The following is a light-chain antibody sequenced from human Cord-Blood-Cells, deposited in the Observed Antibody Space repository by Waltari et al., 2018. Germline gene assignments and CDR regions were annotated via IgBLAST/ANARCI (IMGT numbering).Light chain of an antibody. CDR3: MQAIQTPRT. CDR2: LGS. CDR1: ESLMHSNGYKY. V-gene: IGKV2-28*01. J-gene: IGKJ1*01. Sequence: DNVMTQSPLSLPVTPDEPASISCRSSESLMHSNGYKYLDWYLQKPGQSPQLLIYLGSTRASGVPDRFSGSGSGTDFTLKISRVEAEDVGVYYCMQAIQTPRTFGQGTKVEIK.